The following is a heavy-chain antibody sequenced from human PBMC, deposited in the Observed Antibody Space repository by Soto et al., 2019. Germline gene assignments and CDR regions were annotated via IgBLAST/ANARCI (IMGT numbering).Heavy chain of an antibody. V-gene: IGHV4-59*01. D-gene: IGHD1-26*01. Sequence: SETLSLTCTVSGGPISSYYWSWIRQPPGKGLEWIGYIYYSGSTNYNPSLKSRVTISVDTSKNQFSLKLSSVTAADTAVYYCAAGKWGARYDYWGQGTLVTVSS. CDR3: AAGKWGARYDY. CDR1: GGPISSYY. J-gene: IGHJ4*02. CDR2: IYYSGST.